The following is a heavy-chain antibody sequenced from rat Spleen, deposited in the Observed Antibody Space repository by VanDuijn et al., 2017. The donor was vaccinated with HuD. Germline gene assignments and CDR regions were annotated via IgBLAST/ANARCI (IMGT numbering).Heavy chain of an antibody. D-gene: IGHD1-6*01. CDR2: ISYDGSST. CDR3: ARPGGLGNYFDY. CDR1: GFTFSDYY. J-gene: IGHJ2*01. V-gene: IGHV5-29*01. Sequence: EVQLAGSGGGLVQPGRSLKLSCAASGFTFSDYYMAWVRQAPTKGLEWVATISYDGSSTYYRDSVKGRFTISRDNAKSTLYLQMDSLRSEDTATYYCARPGGLGNYFDYWGQGVMVTVSS.